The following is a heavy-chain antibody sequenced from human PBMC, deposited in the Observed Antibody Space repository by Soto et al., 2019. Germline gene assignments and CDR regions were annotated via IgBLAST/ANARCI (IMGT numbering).Heavy chain of an antibody. D-gene: IGHD1-20*01. CDR1: GGSISSYY. CDR2: IYYSGST. Sequence: SETLSLTCTVSGGSISSYYWSWIRQPPGKGLEWIGYIYYSGSTNYNPSLKSRVTISVDTSKNQFSLKLSSVTAADTAVYYCARDITGTLNIDYWGHGTLVTVSS. V-gene: IGHV4-59*01. CDR3: ARDITGTLNIDY. J-gene: IGHJ4*01.